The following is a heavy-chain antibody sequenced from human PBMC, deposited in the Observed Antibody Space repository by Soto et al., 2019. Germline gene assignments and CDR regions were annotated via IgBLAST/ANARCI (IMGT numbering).Heavy chain of an antibody. CDR2: MNPNSGNT. CDR1: GYTFTSYD. J-gene: IGHJ3*02. V-gene: IGHV1-8*01. CDR3: ARPAVNDLDADSSAFDI. D-gene: IGHD1-1*01. Sequence: ASVKVSCKASGYTFTSYDINWVRQATGQGLEWMGWMNPNSGNTGYAQKFQGRVTMTRNTSISTAYMELSSLRSEDTAVYYCARPAVNDLDADSSAFDIWGQGTMVTVSS.